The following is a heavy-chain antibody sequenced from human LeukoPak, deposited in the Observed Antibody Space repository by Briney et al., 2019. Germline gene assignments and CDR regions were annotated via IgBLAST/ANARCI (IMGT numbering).Heavy chain of an antibody. D-gene: IGHD6-13*01. V-gene: IGHV3-30-3*01. Sequence: SLRLSCAVSGFTFSSYAMHWVRQAPGKGLEWVAVISYDGSNKYYADSVKGRFTVSRDNAKNSLYLQMNSLRVEGTAVYYCARLGIITAAGSNDYWGQGTLVTVSS. CDR1: GFTFSSYA. CDR3: ARLGIITAAGSNDY. J-gene: IGHJ4*02. CDR2: ISYDGSNK.